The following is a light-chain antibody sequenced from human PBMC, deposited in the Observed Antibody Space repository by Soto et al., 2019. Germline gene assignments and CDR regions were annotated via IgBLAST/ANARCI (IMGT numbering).Light chain of an antibody. J-gene: IGKJ5*01. CDR2: KAS. Sequence: DIQMTQSPSTLSASVGDRVTITCRASQSISSWLAWYQQKPGKAPKLLIYKASSLESGVPSRFSGSGSGTEFTLTISSLQPDDFATYYCQQYNSYLITFGQVTPLEIK. V-gene: IGKV1-5*03. CDR1: QSISSW. CDR3: QQYNSYLIT.